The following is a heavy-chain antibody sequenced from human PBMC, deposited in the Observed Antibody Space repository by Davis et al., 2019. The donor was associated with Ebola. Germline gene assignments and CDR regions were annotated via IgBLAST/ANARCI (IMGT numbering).Heavy chain of an antibody. CDR3: SGYYYGMDV. Sequence: LKISCAASGFTVSSNYMSWVRQAPGKGLEWVSVIYSGGSTYYADSVKGRFTISRDNSKNTLYLQMNSLRAEDTAVYYCSGYYYGMDVWGQGTTVTVPS. CDR2: IYSGGST. CDR1: GFTVSSNY. J-gene: IGHJ6*02. V-gene: IGHV3-66*02.